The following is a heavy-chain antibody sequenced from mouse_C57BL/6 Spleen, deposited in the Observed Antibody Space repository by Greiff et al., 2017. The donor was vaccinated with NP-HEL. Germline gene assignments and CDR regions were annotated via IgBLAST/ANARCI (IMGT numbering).Heavy chain of an antibody. Sequence: EVKLEESGGGLVQPGGSMKLSCVASGFTFSNYWMNWVRQSPEKGLEWVAQIRLKSDNYATHYAESVKGRFTISRDDSKSSVYLQMNNLRAEDTGIYYCTGGSGYSPIAYWGQGTLVTVSA. CDR1: GFTFSNYW. J-gene: IGHJ3*01. CDR3: TGGSGYSPIAY. D-gene: IGHD3-2*02. CDR2: IRLKSDNYAT. V-gene: IGHV6-3*01.